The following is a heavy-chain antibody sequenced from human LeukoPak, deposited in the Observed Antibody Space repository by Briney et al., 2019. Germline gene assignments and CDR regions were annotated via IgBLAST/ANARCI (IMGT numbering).Heavy chain of an antibody. CDR1: GFTFSSYG. J-gene: IGHJ4*02. V-gene: IGHV3-30*02. D-gene: IGHD3-10*02. Sequence: GGSLRLSCAASGFTFSSYGMHWVRQAPGKGLEWVTFIEYDGSYKYYADSVKGRFTISRDDSEKTLYLQMNSLRAEDTAVYYCAKDTYGLARVTVVGGDYWGQGTLVTVSS. CDR2: IEYDGSYK. CDR3: AKDTYGLARVTVVGGDY.